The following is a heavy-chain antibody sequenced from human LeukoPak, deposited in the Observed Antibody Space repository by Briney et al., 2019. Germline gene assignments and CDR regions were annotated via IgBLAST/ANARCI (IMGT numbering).Heavy chain of an antibody. Sequence: GASVQVSCKASLYTFTNYGISWLRQAPAQEREWMGLISGYSREINQSQKLQGRVTMNIDTSTSTAYMELRSLTSDDTAVYYCARDIRVSQFDSWGQGTLVTVSS. CDR1: LYTFTNYG. D-gene: IGHD3-10*01. CDR2: ISGYSREI. V-gene: IGHV1-18*01. J-gene: IGHJ4*02. CDR3: ARDIRVSQFDS.